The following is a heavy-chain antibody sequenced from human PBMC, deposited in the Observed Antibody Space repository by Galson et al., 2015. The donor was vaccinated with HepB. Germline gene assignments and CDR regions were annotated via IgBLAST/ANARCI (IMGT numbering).Heavy chain of an antibody. D-gene: IGHD1-1*01. CDR3: ARFRRTDYYFDY. Sequence: SLRLSCAASGFTFNTYSMNWVRRAPGKGLEWVSYISDTSGSIHYANSVKGRFTVSRDNAKNSLYLQMNSLRAEDTAVYYCARFRRTDYYFDYWGQGTLVTVSS. V-gene: IGHV3-48*01. CDR2: ISDTSGSI. CDR1: GFTFNTYS. J-gene: IGHJ4*02.